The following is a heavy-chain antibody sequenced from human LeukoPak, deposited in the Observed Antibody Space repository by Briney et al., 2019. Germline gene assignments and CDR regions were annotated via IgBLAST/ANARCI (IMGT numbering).Heavy chain of an antibody. J-gene: IGHJ5*02. CDR1: GGSISSYY. CDR3: ARAHNDDGWFDP. CDR2: IYYSGST. D-gene: IGHD1-1*01. V-gene: IGHV4-59*01. Sequence: SETLSLTCTVSGGSISSYYWSWIRQPPGKGLEWIGYIYYSGSTNYNPSLKSRFTISVDTSKNQFSLKLSSVTAADTAVYYCARAHNDDGWFDPWGQGTLVTVSS.